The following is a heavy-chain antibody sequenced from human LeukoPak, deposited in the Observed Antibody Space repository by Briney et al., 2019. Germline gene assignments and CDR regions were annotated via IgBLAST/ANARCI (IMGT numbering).Heavy chain of an antibody. J-gene: IGHJ2*01. Sequence: GGSLRLSCAASGFTFSSYDMNWLRQAPGKGLEWVSSISSSSSYIYYTDSVKGRFTISRDNARNSLYLQMNSLRAEDTAVYYCARDGLAAATLHWCFDLWGRGTLVTVFS. V-gene: IGHV3-21*01. CDR3: ARDGLAAATLHWCFDL. CDR2: ISSSSSYI. CDR1: GFTFSSYD. D-gene: IGHD2-15*01.